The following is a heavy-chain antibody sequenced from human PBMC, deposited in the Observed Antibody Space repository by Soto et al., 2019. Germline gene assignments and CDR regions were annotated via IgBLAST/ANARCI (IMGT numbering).Heavy chain of an antibody. CDR3: AKVSTSPSKDLSFSYFSLDV. Sequence: GGSLRLSCAASGFTVSRNYVSWVRQAPGKGLAWVSLSYSGGTTDYADSVKGRFTISRDNSKNTLYLQMNSLRAADTAIYYCAKVSTSPSKDLSFSYFSLDVWGPGTTVTVSS. V-gene: IGHV3-53*01. CDR2: SYSGGTT. D-gene: IGHD1-26*01. J-gene: IGHJ6*02. CDR1: GFTVSRNY.